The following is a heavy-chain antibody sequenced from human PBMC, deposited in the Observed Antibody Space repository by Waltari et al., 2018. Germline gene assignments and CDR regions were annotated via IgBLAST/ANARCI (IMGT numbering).Heavy chain of an antibody. Sequence: EVLLVESGGGLVQPGGSLRLSCVVSGFTLSTYNMNWVRQASGKGLEWVSYISSGGGTIYYADSVKGRFTISRDNARNSLYLQMNNLRAEDTAVYYCATRGGISNWGLDYWGQGTLVTVSS. J-gene: IGHJ4*02. CDR2: ISSGGGTI. V-gene: IGHV3-48*04. CDR1: GFTLSTYN. D-gene: IGHD7-27*01. CDR3: ATRGGISNWGLDY.